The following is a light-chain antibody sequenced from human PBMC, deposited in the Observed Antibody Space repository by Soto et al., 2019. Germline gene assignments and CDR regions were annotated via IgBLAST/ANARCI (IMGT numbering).Light chain of an antibody. CDR2: DAS. V-gene: IGKV1-5*01. J-gene: IGKJ1*01. CDR1: QSISSW. CDR3: QHLPWT. Sequence: DIQMTQSPSTLSASVGDRVTITCRASQSISSWLAWYQQKPGKAPKLLIYDASSLESGVPSRFSGSGSGTEFTLTLSSLQPDDFATYYCQHLPWTFGQGTKVEIK.